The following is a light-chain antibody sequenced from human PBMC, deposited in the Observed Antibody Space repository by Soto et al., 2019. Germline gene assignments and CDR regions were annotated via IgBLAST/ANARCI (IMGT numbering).Light chain of an antibody. CDR2: GAS. Sequence: EIVMTQSPATLSVSPGERATLSCRASQSVSSNLAWYQQKPGQAPRLLIYGASTLQSGVPSRFSGSGSGTDFTLTISCLQSEDFATYYCQQYYSYPQLTFGGGTKVEIK. CDR1: QSVSSN. J-gene: IGKJ4*01. CDR3: QQYYSYPQLT. V-gene: IGKV3-15*01.